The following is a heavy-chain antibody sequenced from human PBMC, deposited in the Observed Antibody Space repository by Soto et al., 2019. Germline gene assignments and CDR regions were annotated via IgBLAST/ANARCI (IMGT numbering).Heavy chain of an antibody. CDR2: IYRTGST. Sequence: XATLWLPCAVSGGSFTSNNWWTWFRQPPGQGREWIGEIYRTGSTNYNPSLKSRVTISLDKSETQFSLKVPSLTAADTAVYYCASRDPGTSVDYWGQRTLVTVSS. V-gene: IGHV4-4*02. J-gene: IGHJ4*02. CDR3: ASRDPGTSVDY. CDR1: GGSFTSNNW. D-gene: IGHD1-7*01.